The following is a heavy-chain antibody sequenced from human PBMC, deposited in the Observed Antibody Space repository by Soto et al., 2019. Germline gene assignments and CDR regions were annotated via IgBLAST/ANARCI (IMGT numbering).Heavy chain of an antibody. CDR2: IPNDGNNK. V-gene: IGHV3-30*18. J-gene: IGHJ4*02. D-gene: IGHD1-20*01. Sequence: YGVRRIIKAPGKGLEWVAVIPNDGNNKNYADSLKGRFTISRDNSKNTLYLHMNSLRAEDTAVYYCAKDITGTTTTDYWGPGTLVTVSS. CDR1: YG. CDR3: AKDITGTTTTDY.